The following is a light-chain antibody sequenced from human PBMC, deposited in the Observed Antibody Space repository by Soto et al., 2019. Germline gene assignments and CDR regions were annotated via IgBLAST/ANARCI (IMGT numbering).Light chain of an antibody. CDR3: QHFKSFPIT. Sequence: DIQMTQSPSTLSGSVVDRVTITCRASQGISSYLAWYQQKPGKAPKLLIYESSLLQSGVPSRFSGSGSGTDFTLTISSLQPEDFATYYCQHFKSFPITFGQGTRLEIK. V-gene: IGKV1-9*01. CDR1: QGISSY. J-gene: IGKJ5*01. CDR2: ESS.